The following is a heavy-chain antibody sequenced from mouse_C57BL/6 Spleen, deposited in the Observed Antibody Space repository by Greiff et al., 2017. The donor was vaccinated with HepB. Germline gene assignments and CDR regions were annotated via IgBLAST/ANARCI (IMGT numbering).Heavy chain of an antibody. CDR2: INPNNGGT. CDR3: ARSGTWIYYYGSPDV. J-gene: IGHJ1*03. V-gene: IGHV1-26*01. Sequence: EVQLQQSGPELVKPGASVKISCKASGYTFTDYYMNWVKQSHGKSLEWIGDINPNNGGTSYNQKFKGKATLTVDKSSSTAYMELRSLTSEDSAVYYCARSGTWIYYYGSPDVWGTGTTVTVSS. CDR1: GYTFTDYY. D-gene: IGHD1-1*01.